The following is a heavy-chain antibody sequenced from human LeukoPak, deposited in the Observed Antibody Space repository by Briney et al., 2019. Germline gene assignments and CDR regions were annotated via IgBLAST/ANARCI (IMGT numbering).Heavy chain of an antibody. CDR1: GYTFTSYG. V-gene: IGHV1-18*01. Sequence: ASVKVSCKASGYTFTSYGISWVRQAPGQGLEWMGWISAYNGNTNYAQKLQGRVTMTTDTSTSTAYMELRSLRSDDTAVYYCARDLGYYDSSMGQYYYYVDVWGKGTTVTVSS. CDR3: ARDLGYYDSSMGQYYYYVDV. CDR2: ISAYNGNT. J-gene: IGHJ6*03. D-gene: IGHD3-22*01.